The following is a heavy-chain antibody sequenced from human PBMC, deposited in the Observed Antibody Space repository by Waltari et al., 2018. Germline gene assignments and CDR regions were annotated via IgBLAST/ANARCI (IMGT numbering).Heavy chain of an antibody. V-gene: IGHV4-38-2*01. Sequence: QVQLQESGPGLVKPSETLSLTCAVSGYSISSGYYWGWIRQPPGKGLEWIGSIYHSGSTYYNPSLKSRVTISVDTSKNQFSLKLSSVTAADTAVYYCARLRGDYYYYYYMDVWGKGTTVTVSS. CDR3: ARLRGDYYYYYYMDV. CDR2: IYHSGST. J-gene: IGHJ6*03. CDR1: GYSISSGYY. D-gene: IGHD3-16*01.